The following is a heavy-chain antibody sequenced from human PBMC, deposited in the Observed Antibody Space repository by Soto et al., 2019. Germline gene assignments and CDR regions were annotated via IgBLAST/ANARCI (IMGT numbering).Heavy chain of an antibody. CDR2: MNSDGSII. Sequence: GGSLRLSCAVAGYTFGNHWMHWVRQAPGKGLEWVSRMNSDGSIINYADSVKGRFTVSRDNAKNALYLQMNSLRVEDTSVYYCATAEVDYWGPGTLVTVSS. CDR1: GYTFGNHW. CDR3: ATAEVDY. V-gene: IGHV3-74*01. J-gene: IGHJ4*02.